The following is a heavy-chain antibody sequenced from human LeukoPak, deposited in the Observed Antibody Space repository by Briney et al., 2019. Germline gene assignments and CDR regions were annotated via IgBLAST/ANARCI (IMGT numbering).Heavy chain of an antibody. V-gene: IGHV4-59*01. J-gene: IGHJ3*02. CDR2: IYYSGST. CDR1: GGSISSYY. Sequence: SETLSLTCTVSGGSISSYYWSWIRQPPGKGLEWIGYIYYSGSTNYNPSLKSRVTISVDTSKNQFSLKLSSVTAADTAVYYCARDGYYYDGSDAFDIWGQGTMVTVSS. CDR3: ARDGYYYDGSDAFDI. D-gene: IGHD3-22*01.